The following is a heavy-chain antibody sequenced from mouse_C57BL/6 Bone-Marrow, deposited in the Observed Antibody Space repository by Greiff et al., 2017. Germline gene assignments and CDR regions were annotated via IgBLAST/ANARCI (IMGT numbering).Heavy chain of an antibody. J-gene: IGHJ3*01. D-gene: IGHD2-4*01. CDR1: GYTFTSYW. CDR3: ARYDYDVAWFAY. Sequence: QVQLQQPGAELVKPGASVKLSCKASGYTFTSYWMHWVKQRPGQGLEWIGMIHPNSGSTNYNEKFKSKATLTIDKASSTAYMQLSSLRSEDSAVDYCARYDYDVAWFAYWGQGTLVTVSA. CDR2: IHPNSGST. V-gene: IGHV1-64*01.